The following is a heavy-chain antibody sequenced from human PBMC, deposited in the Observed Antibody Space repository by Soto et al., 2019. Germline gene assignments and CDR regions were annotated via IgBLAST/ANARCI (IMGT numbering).Heavy chain of an antibody. J-gene: IGHJ4*02. CDR3: XXXXSSPYFDY. V-gene: IGHV4-30-4*01. D-gene: IGHD6-13*01. CDR1: GGSISSGDYY. Sequence: QVQLQESGPGLVKPSQTLSLTCTVSGGSISSGDYYWSWIRQPPGKGLEWIGSIYYSGSTYYNPSLXXXXTXXXXXXXXXXXXXXXXXXXXXTXVXXXXXXXSSPYFDYWGQGTLVTVSS. CDR2: IYYSGST.